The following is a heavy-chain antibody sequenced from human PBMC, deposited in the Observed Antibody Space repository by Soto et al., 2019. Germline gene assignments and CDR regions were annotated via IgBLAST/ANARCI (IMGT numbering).Heavy chain of an antibody. CDR1: GFTFSSLG. CDR3: ARERGCIWAPVDN. CDR2: ISYDGSKK. V-gene: IGHV3-30-3*01. D-gene: IGHD1-20*01. J-gene: IGHJ4*02. Sequence: QVKLVESGGGVVQPGRSLRLSCAASGFTFSSLGMDGVRQAPGKGLEWVALISYDGSKKYYGDSVKGRFTISRDNSRNTLHLQMNGLRPEDTGVYYCARERGCIWAPVDNWGQGTLVTVS.